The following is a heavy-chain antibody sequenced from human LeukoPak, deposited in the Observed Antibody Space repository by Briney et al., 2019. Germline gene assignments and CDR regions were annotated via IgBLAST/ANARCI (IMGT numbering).Heavy chain of an antibody. CDR2: IIPIFGTA. Sequence: SVKVSCKASGGTFSSYAISWVRQAPGQGLEWMGGIIPIFGTANYAQKFQGRVTITADESTSTAYMELSSLRSEDTAVYYCASLVGATQQLFDYWGQEPWSPSPQ. D-gene: IGHD1-26*01. J-gene: IGHJ4*01. CDR3: ASLVGATQQLFDY. V-gene: IGHV1-69*01. CDR1: GGTFSSYA.